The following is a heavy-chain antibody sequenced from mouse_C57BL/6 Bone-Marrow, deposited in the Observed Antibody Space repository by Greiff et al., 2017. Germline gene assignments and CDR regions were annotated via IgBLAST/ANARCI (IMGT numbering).Heavy chain of an antibody. CDR2: IDPEHGDT. V-gene: IGHV14-4*01. D-gene: IGHD1-1*01. Sequence: VQLLQSGAELVRPGASVKLSCTASGFNINDDYMHWVQQRPEQGLAWIGWIDPEHGDTAYASTFPGKSTITADTSSNTAYMQLSSLTSEDTAVYYCTTGYYGSPWYFDVWGRGTTVTVSS. J-gene: IGHJ1*03. CDR1: GFNINDDY. CDR3: TTGYYGSPWYFDV.